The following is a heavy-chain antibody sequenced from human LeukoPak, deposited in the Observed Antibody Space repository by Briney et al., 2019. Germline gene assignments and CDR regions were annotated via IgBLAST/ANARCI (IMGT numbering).Heavy chain of an antibody. V-gene: IGHV4-59*01. Sequence: PSETLSLTCTVSGGSISSYYWSWIRQPPGKGLEWIGYIYYSGSTNYNPSLKSRVTISVDTSKNQFSLKLSFVTAADTAVYYCARAGIVVALDYWGQGTLVTVSS. CDR1: GGSISSYY. D-gene: IGHD3-22*01. CDR3: ARAGIVVALDY. CDR2: IYYSGST. J-gene: IGHJ4*02.